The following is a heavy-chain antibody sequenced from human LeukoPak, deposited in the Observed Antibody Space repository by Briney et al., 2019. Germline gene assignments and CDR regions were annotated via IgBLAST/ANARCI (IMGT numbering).Heavy chain of an antibody. CDR3: AADPDIVVVPAATDYYYYYMDV. J-gene: IGHJ6*03. CDR2: IVVGSGNT. CDR1: GITFTSSA. Sequence: SVKVSCKASGITFTSSAVQWVRQARGQRLEWIGWIVVGSGNTNYAQKFQERVTITRDMSTSTAYMELSSLRSEDTAVYYCAADPDIVVVPAATDYYYYYMDVWGKGTTVTVSS. V-gene: IGHV1-58*01. D-gene: IGHD2-2*01.